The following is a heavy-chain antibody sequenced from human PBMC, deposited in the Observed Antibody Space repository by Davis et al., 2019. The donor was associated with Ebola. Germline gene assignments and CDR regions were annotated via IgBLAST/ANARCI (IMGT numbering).Heavy chain of an antibody. CDR2: IPGVGGST. D-gene: IGHD5-18*01. V-gene: IGHV3-23*01. J-gene: IGHJ4*02. Sequence: PGGSLRLSCGVSGFRFSGFAMSWVRQAPGKGLEWVASIPGVGGSTFYADSVKGRFTISRDNSKNTLYLQMNSLRADDTAVYYCARDQGPWILYWSTFSNWGQGTPVTVSS. CDR3: ARDQGPWILYWSTFSN. CDR1: GFRFSGFA.